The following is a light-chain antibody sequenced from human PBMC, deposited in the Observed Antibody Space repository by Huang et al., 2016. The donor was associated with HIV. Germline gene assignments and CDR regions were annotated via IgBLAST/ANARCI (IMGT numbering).Light chain of an antibody. CDR2: AAS. J-gene: IGKJ2*01. CDR3: QQSYSAPFT. CDR1: QSITTY. Sequence: DIQMTQSPSSLSASVGDRVTIPCRASQSITTYLHWYQQKPGKSPRLLSYAASSLPAGVPSRFSGSGSGTDFTLTINSLQPEDFETYYCQQSYSAPFTFGQGTKLEIK. V-gene: IGKV1-39*01.